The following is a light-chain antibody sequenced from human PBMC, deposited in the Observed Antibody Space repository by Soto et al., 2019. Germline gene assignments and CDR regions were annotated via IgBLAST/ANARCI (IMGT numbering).Light chain of an antibody. J-gene: IGLJ1*01. Sequence: QSALTQPASVSGSPGQSITISCTGTTSDVGSYDLVSWYQQHPGKAPKLIIYDVTKRPSGVSNRFSGSKSGNTASLTISGLQAEDEADYYCCSYAGSSTYVVGSGNKVTV. CDR3: CSYAGSSTYV. V-gene: IGLV2-23*02. CDR1: TSDVGSYDL. CDR2: DVT.